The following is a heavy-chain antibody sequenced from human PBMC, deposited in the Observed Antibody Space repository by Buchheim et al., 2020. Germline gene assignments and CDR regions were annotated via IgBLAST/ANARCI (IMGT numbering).Heavy chain of an antibody. CDR3: ARDSWFGELLEHYFDY. Sequence: QVQLVESGGGVVQPGRSLRLSCAASGFTFSSYGMHWVRQAPGKGLEWVAVIWYDGSNKYYADSVKGRFTISRDNSKNTLYLQMNSLRAEDTAMYYCARDSWFGELLEHYFDYWGQGTL. CDR2: IWYDGSNK. V-gene: IGHV3-33*01. CDR1: GFTFSSYG. J-gene: IGHJ4*02. D-gene: IGHD3-10*01.